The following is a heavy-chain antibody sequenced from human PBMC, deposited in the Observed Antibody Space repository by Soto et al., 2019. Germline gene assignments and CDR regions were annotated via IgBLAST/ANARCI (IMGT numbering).Heavy chain of an antibody. CDR1: GGSISSSSYY. J-gene: IGHJ4*02. V-gene: IGHV4-39*01. Sequence: SETLSLTCTVSGGSISSSSYYWGWIRQPPGKGLEWIGSIYYSGSTYYNPSLKSRVTISVDTSKNQFSLKLSSVTAADKAVYYCARRWGGAMYFDYWGQGTLVTVSS. CDR3: ARRWGGAMYFDY. CDR2: IYYSGST. D-gene: IGHD3-16*01.